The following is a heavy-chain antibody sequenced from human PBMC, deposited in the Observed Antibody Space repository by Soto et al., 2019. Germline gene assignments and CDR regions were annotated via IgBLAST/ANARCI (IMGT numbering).Heavy chain of an antibody. J-gene: IGHJ6*02. CDR1: GFTFSSYA. V-gene: IGHV3-23*01. CDR3: ATVGELRYFDWGRYGMDV. D-gene: IGHD3-9*01. CDR2: ISGSGGST. Sequence: GGSLRLSCAASGFTFSSYAMSWVRQAPGKGLEWVSAISGSGGSTYYPESVKGRFTISRDNSKNTLYLQMKSLRAEDTAVYYCATVGELRYFDWGRYGMDVWGQGTTVTVSS.